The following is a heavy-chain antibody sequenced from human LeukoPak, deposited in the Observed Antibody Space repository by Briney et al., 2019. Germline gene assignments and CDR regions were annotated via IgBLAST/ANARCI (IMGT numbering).Heavy chain of an antibody. CDR3: ARGPDEQWLVPFDY. V-gene: IGHV4-61*02. CDR2: IYTSGST. D-gene: IGHD6-19*01. J-gene: IGHJ4*02. Sequence: SQTLSLTCTVSGGSISSGSHYWSWIRQPAGKGLEWIGRIYTSGSTNYNPSLKSRVAISVDTSKNQFSLKLSSVTAADTAVYYCARGPDEQWLVPFDYWGQGTLVTVSS. CDR1: GGSISSGSHY.